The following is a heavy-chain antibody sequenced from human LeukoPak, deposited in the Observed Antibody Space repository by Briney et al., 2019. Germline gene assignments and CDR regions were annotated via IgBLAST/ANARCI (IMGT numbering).Heavy chain of an antibody. J-gene: IGHJ3*02. CDR1: GGSISSYY. D-gene: IGHD6-13*01. CDR3: ARGRMQQLGAFDI. CDR2: IYYSGST. V-gene: IGHV4-59*01. Sequence: SETLSLTCTVSGGSISSYYGSWIRQPPGKGLEWIGYIYYSGSTNYNPSLKSRVTISVDTSKNQFSLKLSSVTAADTAVYYCARGRMQQLGAFDIWGQGTMVTVSS.